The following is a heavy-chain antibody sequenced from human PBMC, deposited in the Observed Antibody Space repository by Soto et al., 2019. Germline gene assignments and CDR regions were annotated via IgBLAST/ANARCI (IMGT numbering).Heavy chain of an antibody. D-gene: IGHD3-16*01. J-gene: IGHJ4*02. Sequence: QITLKESGPTLVKPTQTLTLTCTFSGFSLNTYGVGVGWIRQPPGKALEWLALIYWDDDKRYSPSLKSRLTITTDTSKTQVVLTMTNMAPVDTVTYYCARALGSWGAYYFDYWGQGTLVTVSS. V-gene: IGHV2-5*02. CDR1: GFSLNTYGVG. CDR3: ARALGSWGAYYFDY. CDR2: IYWDDDK.